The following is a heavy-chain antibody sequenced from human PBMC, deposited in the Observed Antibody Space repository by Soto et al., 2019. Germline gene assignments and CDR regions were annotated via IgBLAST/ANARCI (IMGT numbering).Heavy chain of an antibody. CDR2: IYHSGST. V-gene: IGHV4-38-2*01. CDR3: ARRHSSSWYGLDY. CDR1: GYSISSGYY. D-gene: IGHD6-13*01. J-gene: IGHJ4*02. Sequence: ETLSLTCAVSGYSISSGYYWGWIRQPPGKGLEWIGSIYHSGSTYYNPSLKSRVSISVDTSKNQFSLRLSSVTAADTAMYYCARRHSSSWYGLDYWGQGTLVTVSS.